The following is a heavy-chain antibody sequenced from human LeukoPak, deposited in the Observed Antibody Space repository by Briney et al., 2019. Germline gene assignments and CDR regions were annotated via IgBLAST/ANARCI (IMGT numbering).Heavy chain of an antibody. D-gene: IGHD2-21*01. CDR1: GGSISATTTYY. CDR2: VYHSGNT. V-gene: IGHV4-39*01. J-gene: IGHJ5*02. CDR3: ARLVEGAGSWSYP. Sequence: SETLSLTCAVSGGSISATTTYYWGWIRQTPGKGLEFIGSVYHSGNTYYNPSLISRVTISVVTSNNQFSLKLNSVTAADSAMYYCARLVEGAGSWSYPWGRGTLVTVSS.